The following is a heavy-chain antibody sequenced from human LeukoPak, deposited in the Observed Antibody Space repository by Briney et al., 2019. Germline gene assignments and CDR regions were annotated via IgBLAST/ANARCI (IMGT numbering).Heavy chain of an antibody. Sequence: GGSLRLSCTASGFAFSRYSMNWVRQAPGKGLEWVSSISYSGPHMFYADSVRGRFSISRDNAENSLFLQMNSLRAEDTAVYFCASNDYRDEGIDSWGQGTLVTVSS. CDR2: ISYSGPHM. D-gene: IGHD4-17*01. V-gene: IGHV3-21*01. J-gene: IGHJ4*02. CDR1: GFAFSRYS. CDR3: ASNDYRDEGIDS.